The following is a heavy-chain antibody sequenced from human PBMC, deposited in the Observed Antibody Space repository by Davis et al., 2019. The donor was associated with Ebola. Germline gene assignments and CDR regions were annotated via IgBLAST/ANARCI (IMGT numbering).Heavy chain of an antibody. J-gene: IGHJ5*02. V-gene: IGHV1-18*01. D-gene: IGHD3-9*01. CDR3: VRHYDTTYWNDP. CDR1: GYIFTNYG. Sequence: ASVKVSCKASGYIFTNYGVSWLRQAPGQGLEWMGWISVIDGNTYDAQKFQGRVTMTADTSTSTIYMELRSLTSDDTATYYCVRHYDTTYWNDPWGQGTLVTVSS. CDR2: ISVIDGNT.